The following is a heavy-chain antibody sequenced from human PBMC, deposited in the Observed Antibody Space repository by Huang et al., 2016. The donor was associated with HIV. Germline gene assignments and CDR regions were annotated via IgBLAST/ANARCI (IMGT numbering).Heavy chain of an antibody. CDR1: GFTFGSFG. CDR2: IRYDGNNY. Sequence: QVQLVESGGGVVQPGGSLRLSCTASGFTFGSFGRHWVRQDPGKGLEWGAVIRYDGNNYYYADSVRGRFTISRDNSKDTRYLQMNRLRPDDSAVYYCAKDLTYTFGRHFDYWGRGTLVTVSS. J-gene: IGHJ4*02. D-gene: IGHD3-3*01. CDR3: AKDLTYTFGRHFDY. V-gene: IGHV3-30*02.